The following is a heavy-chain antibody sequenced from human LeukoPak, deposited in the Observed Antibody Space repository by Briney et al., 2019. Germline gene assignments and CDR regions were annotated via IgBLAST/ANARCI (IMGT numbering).Heavy chain of an antibody. CDR2: ISGSGGST. CDR1: GFTFSSYA. V-gene: IGHV3-23*01. D-gene: IGHD6-13*01. CDR3: AKNLGLAAAGTPYYYYCGMDV. Sequence: PGGSLRLSCAASGFTFSSYAMSWVRQAPGKGLEWVSAISGSGGSTYYADSVKGRFTISRDNSKNTLYLQMNSLRAEDTAVYYCAKNLGLAAAGTPYYYYCGMDVWGQGTTVTVSS. J-gene: IGHJ6*02.